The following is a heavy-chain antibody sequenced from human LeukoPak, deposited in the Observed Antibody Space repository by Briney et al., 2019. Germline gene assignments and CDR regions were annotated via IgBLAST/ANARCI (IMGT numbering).Heavy chain of an antibody. CDR3: ARDDFWSGYSRNWFDP. V-gene: IGHV1-69*13. CDR1: GGTNVA. D-gene: IGHD3-3*01. CDR2: IIPIFGTA. J-gene: IGHJ5*02. Sequence: SVKVSCKASGGTNVAISWVRQAPGQGLEWMGGIIPIFGTANYAQKFQGRVTITADESTSTAYMELSSLRSEDTAVYYCARDDFWSGYSRNWFDPWGQGTLVTVSS.